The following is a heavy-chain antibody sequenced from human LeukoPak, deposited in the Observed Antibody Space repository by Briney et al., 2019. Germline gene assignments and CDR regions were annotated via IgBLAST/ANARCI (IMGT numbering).Heavy chain of an antibody. CDR3: ARGVGQTTGTTGGYYFDF. V-gene: IGHV1-18*01. Sequence: ASVKVSCKASGYAFTNYGITWVRQAPGQGLEWMGWISAYNGNTNYAQKFQGRVTMTTDTSTTTAYMELRSLRSDDPAVYYCARGVGQTTGTTGGYYFDFWGQGTLVTVSS. J-gene: IGHJ4*02. CDR2: ISAYNGNT. CDR1: GYAFTNYG. D-gene: IGHD1-1*01.